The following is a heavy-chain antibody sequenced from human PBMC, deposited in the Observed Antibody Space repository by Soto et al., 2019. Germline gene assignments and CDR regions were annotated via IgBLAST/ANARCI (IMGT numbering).Heavy chain of an antibody. D-gene: IGHD3-9*01. V-gene: IGHV1-69*13. CDR3: ARAVRDELRYFDWLFLDY. J-gene: IGHJ4*02. CDR1: GGTFSSYA. CDR2: IIPIFGTA. Sequence: ASVKVSCKXSGGTFSSYAISWVRQAPGQGLEWMGGIIPIFGTANYAQKFQGRVTITADESTSTAYMELSSLRSEDTAVYYCARAVRDELRYFDWLFLDYWGQGTLVTVSS.